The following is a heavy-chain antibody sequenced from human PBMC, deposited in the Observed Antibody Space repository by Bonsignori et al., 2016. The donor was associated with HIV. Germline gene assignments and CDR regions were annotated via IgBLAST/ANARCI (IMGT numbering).Heavy chain of an antibody. D-gene: IGHD2/OR15-2a*01. CDR2: IDPEDGEA. CDR3: TLTTWEY. Sequence: ASVKVSCKASGYTFTDYHVYWVRQAPGKGLEWMGLIDPEDGEAIYAERFQGRLTITADTSTDTVYMELSSLRSEDTAMYYCTLTTWEYWGQGTLVTVSS. CDR1: GYTFTDYH. V-gene: IGHV1-69-2*01. J-gene: IGHJ4*02.